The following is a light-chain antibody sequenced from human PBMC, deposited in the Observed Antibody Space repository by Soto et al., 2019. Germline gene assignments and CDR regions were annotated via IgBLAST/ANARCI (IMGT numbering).Light chain of an antibody. Sequence: EIVLTQSPGTLSLSPGERATLSCRASQSVKSNILAWYQQIPGQSPRLLIYGASSRATGIPDRFSGSGSGTDFNLTITRVETEDFALYYCQQYGSPALSFGGGTKVEI. V-gene: IGKV3-20*01. CDR2: GAS. CDR3: QQYGSPALS. CDR1: QSVKSNI. J-gene: IGKJ4*01.